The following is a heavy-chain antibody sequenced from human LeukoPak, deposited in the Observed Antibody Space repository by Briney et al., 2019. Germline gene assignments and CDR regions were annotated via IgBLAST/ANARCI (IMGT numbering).Heavy chain of an antibody. CDR1: GYTFSSYG. CDR2: ISAYNGNT. J-gene: IGHJ4*02. CDR3: ASSTVTTYYFDY. D-gene: IGHD4-17*01. V-gene: IGHV1-18*01. Sequence: GASVKVSCKASGYTFSSYGIIWVRQAPGQGLEWMGWISAYNGNTDYAQKLQGRVTMTTDTSTNTAYMELRSLRSEDTAVYYCASSTVTTYYFDYWGQGTLVTVSS.